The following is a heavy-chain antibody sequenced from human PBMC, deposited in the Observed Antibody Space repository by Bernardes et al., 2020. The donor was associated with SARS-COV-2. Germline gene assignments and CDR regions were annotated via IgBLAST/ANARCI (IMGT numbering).Heavy chain of an antibody. V-gene: IGHV3-43*01. CDR1: GFTFDDYT. J-gene: IGHJ6*02. CDR2: ISWDGGST. CDR3: AKGVMYAATYYYYYGMDV. D-gene: IGHD2-8*02. Sequence: GSLRLSCAASGFTFDDYTMHWVRQAPGKGLEWVSLISWDGGSTYYADSVKGRFTISRDNSKNSLYLQMNSLRTEDTALYYCAKGVMYAATYYYYYGMDVWGQGTTVTVSS.